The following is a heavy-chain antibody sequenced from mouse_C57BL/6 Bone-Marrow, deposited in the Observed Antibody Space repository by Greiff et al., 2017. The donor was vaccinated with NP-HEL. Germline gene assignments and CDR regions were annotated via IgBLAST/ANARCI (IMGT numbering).Heavy chain of an antibody. J-gene: IGHJ4*01. CDR1: GYSITSGYY. D-gene: IGHD1-2*01. V-gene: IGHV3-6*01. CDR3: ARVGFTTAGAMDY. CDR2: ISYDGSN. Sequence: VQLQQSGPGLVKPSQSLSLTCSVTGYSITSGYYWNWIRQFPGNKLEWMGYISYDGSNNYNPSLKNRISITRDTSKNQFFLKLNSLTTEDTATYYCARVGFTTAGAMDYWGQGTSVTVSS.